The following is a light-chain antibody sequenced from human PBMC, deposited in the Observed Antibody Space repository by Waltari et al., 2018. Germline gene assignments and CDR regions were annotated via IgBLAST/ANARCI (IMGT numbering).Light chain of an antibody. V-gene: IGLV2-14*01. CDR1: SSDVGFFNY. J-gene: IGLJ3*02. CDR3: NSYTGSSSWV. Sequence: QSALTQPASVSGSPGQSITISCYGTSSDVGFFNYVSWYQQHPGKAPKLMIYDGSQRPSGVSDRFSGSNSRDTASRTISWLQAEDEADYYCNSYTGSSSWVFGGGTKVTI. CDR2: DGS.